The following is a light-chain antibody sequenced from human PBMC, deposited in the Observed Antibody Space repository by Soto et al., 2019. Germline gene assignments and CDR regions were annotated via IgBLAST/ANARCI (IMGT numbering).Light chain of an antibody. J-gene: IGKJ5*01. CDR3: QQRSNWSFT. CDR1: QSVGSG. CDR2: GAS. V-gene: IGKV3-11*01. Sequence: EIVLTQSPATLSLSPGDRATLSCRASQSVGSGLSWYQQKPGQAPRLLIYGASTRATGIPARFSGSGSGTDFTLTISSLEPEDFAVYYCQQRSNWSFTFGQGTRLEIK.